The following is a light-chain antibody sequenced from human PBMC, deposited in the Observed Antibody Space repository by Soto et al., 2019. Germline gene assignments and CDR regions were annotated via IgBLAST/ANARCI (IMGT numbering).Light chain of an antibody. J-gene: IGLJ1*01. CDR1: NIGNKR. V-gene: IGLV3-21*04. CDR3: QVWDIMTDNYV. Sequence: SYELTQSPSVSVAPKKTATITCGGNNIGNKRVHWYRQKPGQAPVLLISYDSDRPSGIPERFSGSNSGNTATLTISRVEAGDEADYYCQVWDIMTDNYVFGSGTKLTVL. CDR2: YDS.